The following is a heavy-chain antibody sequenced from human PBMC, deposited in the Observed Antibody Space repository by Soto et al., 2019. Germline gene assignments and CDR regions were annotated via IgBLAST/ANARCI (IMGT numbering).Heavy chain of an antibody. V-gene: IGHV4-4*02. CDR1: GGSISSSNW. J-gene: IGHJ5*02. Sequence: QVQLQESGPGLVKPSGTLSLTCAVSGGSISSSNWWSWVRQPPGKGLEWIGEIYHSGSTNYNPSLTRRVTTSVDKSKNQFSLKLSSVAAADTAVYYCARRQQKYSSGWTPPPYNWFDPWGQGTLVTVSS. D-gene: IGHD6-19*01. CDR2: IYHSGST. CDR3: ARRQQKYSSGWTPPPYNWFDP.